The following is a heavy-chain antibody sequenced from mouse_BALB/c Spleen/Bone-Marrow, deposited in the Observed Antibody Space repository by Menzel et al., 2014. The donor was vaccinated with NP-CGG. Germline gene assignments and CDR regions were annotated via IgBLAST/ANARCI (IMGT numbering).Heavy chain of an antibody. V-gene: IGHV7-3*02. CDR1: GFTFTDYY. CDR3: ARDKGRVFFDY. CDR2: IRNKANGYTT. J-gene: IGHJ2*01. Sequence: EVKVVASGGGLVQPGGSLRLSCATSGFTFTDYYMNWVRQPPGKALEWLGFIRNKANGYTTEYSASVKSRFTISRDNSQNILYLQMNTLRADDSATYYCARDKGRVFFDYWGQGTTLTVSS.